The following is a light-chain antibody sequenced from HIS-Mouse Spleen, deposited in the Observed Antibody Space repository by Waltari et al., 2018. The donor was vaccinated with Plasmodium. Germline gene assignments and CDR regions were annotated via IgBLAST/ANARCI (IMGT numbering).Light chain of an antibody. CDR1: SDINVGSYN. CDR2: YDSDSDK. Sequence: QPVLTQPPSSSASPGESARLTCTLPSDINVGSYNIYWYQQKPGCPPRYLLYYDSDSDKGHGSGVPCRFSGSKDASANTGILLISGLQSEDEADYYCMIWPSNASGVFGGGTKLTVL. J-gene: IGLJ3*02. V-gene: IGLV5-37*01. CDR3: MIWPSNASGV.